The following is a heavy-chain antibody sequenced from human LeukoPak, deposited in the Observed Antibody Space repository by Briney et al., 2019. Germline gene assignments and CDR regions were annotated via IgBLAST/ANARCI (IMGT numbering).Heavy chain of an antibody. J-gene: IGHJ3*02. D-gene: IGHD3-10*02. CDR2: ISAYNGNT. CDR3: ARAMVGYPRGKAFDI. V-gene: IGHV1-18*01. CDR1: GYTFTSYD. Sequence: GASVKVSCKASGYTFTSYDINWVRQAPGQGLEWMGWISAYNGNTNYAQKLQGRVTMTTDTSTSTAYMELRSLRSDDTAVYYCARAMVGYPRGKAFDIWGQGTMVTVSS.